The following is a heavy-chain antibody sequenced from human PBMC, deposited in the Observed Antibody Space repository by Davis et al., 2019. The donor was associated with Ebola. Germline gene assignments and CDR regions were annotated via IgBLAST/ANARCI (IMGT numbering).Heavy chain of an antibody. V-gene: IGHV4-34*01. CDR1: GGSFSGYY. Sequence: PSETLSLTCAVYGGSFSGYYWSWIRQPPGKGLEWIGEINHSGSTNYNPSLKSRVTISVDTSKNQFSLKLSSVTAADTAVYYCARDGVPGHCSSTSCPWYYYYYMDVWGKGTTVTVSS. CDR3: ARDGVPGHCSSTSCPWYYYYYMDV. D-gene: IGHD2-2*01. J-gene: IGHJ6*03. CDR2: INHSGST.